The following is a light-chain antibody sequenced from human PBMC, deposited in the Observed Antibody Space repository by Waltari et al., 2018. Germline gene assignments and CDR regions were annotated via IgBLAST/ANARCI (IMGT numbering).Light chain of an antibody. CDR3: QQYDNYWT. V-gene: IGKV1-5*03. CDR2: KAS. CDR1: QSITNW. Sequence: ITCRASQSITNWWAWYQQKPGKAPKLLIYKASNLESGVPSRFSGSGSGTEFTLTISSLQPDDFATYYCQQYDNYWTFGQGTKVEIK. J-gene: IGKJ1*01.